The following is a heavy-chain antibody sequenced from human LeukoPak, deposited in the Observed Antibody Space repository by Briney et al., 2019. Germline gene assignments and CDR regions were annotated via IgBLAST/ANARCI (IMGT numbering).Heavy chain of an antibody. V-gene: IGHV4-34*01. J-gene: IGHJ4*02. CDR3: ARYCSSTSCYTAASQKNYFDY. CDR1: GGSFSGCY. Sequence: SETLSLTCAVYGGSFSGCYWSWIRQPPGKGLEWIAETNHSGSTNYNPSLKSRVTISVDTSKNQFSLKLSSVTAADTAVYYCARYCSSTSCYTAASQKNYFDYWGQGTLVTVSS. CDR2: TNHSGST. D-gene: IGHD2-2*02.